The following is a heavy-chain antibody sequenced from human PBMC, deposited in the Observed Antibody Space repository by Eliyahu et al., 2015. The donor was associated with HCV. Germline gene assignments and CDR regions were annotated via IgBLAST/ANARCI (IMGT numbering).Heavy chain of an antibody. Sequence: EVQLVESGGGLVQPGGSLRLSCAGSGFTFXPTYIDWVRQAPGKGLEWVGRIRHTYTTEYAASVKGRFTVSRDNSKNSVFLQMNSLRIEDTAMYYCVRALVPRSPYGDYFDSWGQGTLVTVSS. D-gene: IGHD4-17*01. CDR1: GFTFXPTY. V-gene: IGHV3-72*01. CDR3: VRALVPRSPYGDYFDS. J-gene: IGHJ4*02. CDR2: IRHTYTT.